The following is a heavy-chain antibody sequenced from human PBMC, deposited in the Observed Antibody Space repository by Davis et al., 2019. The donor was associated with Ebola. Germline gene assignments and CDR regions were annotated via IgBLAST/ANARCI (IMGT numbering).Heavy chain of an antibody. D-gene: IGHD2-21*02. Sequence: GGSLRLSCAASGFTFSSYWMHWVRQAPGKGLEWVSYISSSSSTIYYADSVKGRFTISRDNAKNPLYLQMNSLRAEDTAVYYCARGEGRLAFCGGDCRTIDYWGQGTLVTVSS. CDR2: ISSSSSTI. J-gene: IGHJ4*02. CDR3: ARGEGRLAFCGGDCRTIDY. CDR1: GFTFSSYW. V-gene: IGHV3-48*04.